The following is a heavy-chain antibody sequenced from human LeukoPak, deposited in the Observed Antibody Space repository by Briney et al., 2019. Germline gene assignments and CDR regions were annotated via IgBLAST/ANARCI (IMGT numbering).Heavy chain of an antibody. V-gene: IGHV4-4*07. Sequence: KPSETLSLTCTVPGGSMNSYYWSWIRQPAGKELEWIGRIYSSGGTNYNPSLKSRVTMSVDTSKNQFSLKLSSVTAADTAVYYCARGRGGWLWFGELLSPYYFDYWGQGTLVTVSS. J-gene: IGHJ4*02. CDR1: GGSMNSYY. D-gene: IGHD3-10*01. CDR2: IYSSGGT. CDR3: ARGRGGWLWFGELLSPYYFDY.